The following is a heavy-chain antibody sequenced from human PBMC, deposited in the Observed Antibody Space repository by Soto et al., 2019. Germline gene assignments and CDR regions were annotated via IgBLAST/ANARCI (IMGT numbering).Heavy chain of an antibody. CDR1: GFTFSSYG. V-gene: IGHV3-30*18. D-gene: IGHD6-13*01. J-gene: IGHJ5*02. CDR3: AKDRRRAAAGAANWFDP. CDR2: ISYDGSNK. Sequence: QVQLVESGGGVVQPGRSLRLSCAASGFTFSSYGMHWVRQAPGKGLEWVAVISYDGSNKYYADSVKGRFTISRDNSKNXXYLKMNSMRAEDTAVYYCAKDRRRAAAGAANWFDPWGQGTLVTVSS.